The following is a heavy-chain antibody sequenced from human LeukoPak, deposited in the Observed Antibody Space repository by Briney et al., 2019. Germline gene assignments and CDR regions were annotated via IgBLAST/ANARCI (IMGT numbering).Heavy chain of an antibody. Sequence: GASVKVSCKASGYTFTSYGISWVRQAPGQGLEWVGWISAYNGNTNYAQKLQGRVTMTTDTSTSTAYMELRSLRSDDTAVYYCARDAPVAGNDAFDIWGQGTMVTVSS. CDR2: ISAYNGNT. CDR1: GYTFTSYG. V-gene: IGHV1-18*01. J-gene: IGHJ3*02. D-gene: IGHD6-19*01. CDR3: ARDAPVAGNDAFDI.